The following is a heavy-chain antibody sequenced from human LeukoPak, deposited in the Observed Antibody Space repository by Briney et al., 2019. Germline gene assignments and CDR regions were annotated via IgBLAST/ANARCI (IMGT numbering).Heavy chain of an antibody. V-gene: IGHV3-69-1*01. J-gene: IGHJ4*02. CDR1: GFSFSDWS. D-gene: IGHD1-26*01. CDR3: AKDVGKWESLHFFDY. CDR2: ISSSSII. Sequence: GGSLRLSCAASGFSFSDWSMSWVRQAPGKGLESVSYISSSSIIYYTDSVKGRFTISRDNAKNSLNLQMNSLGGDDTAVYYYAKDVGKWESLHFFDYWGQGTLVTVSS.